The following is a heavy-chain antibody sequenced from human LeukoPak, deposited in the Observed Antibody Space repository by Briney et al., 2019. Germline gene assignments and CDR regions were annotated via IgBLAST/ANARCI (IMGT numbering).Heavy chain of an antibody. J-gene: IGHJ4*02. D-gene: IGHD2-8*01. V-gene: IGHV3-7*01. Sequence: GGSLRLSCGASGFTFSGYWMSWVRQAPGKGLEWVANIKPDGSDKYYVDSVKGRFTISRDNANNSLSLQMNTLRAEDTAVYYCAKTFRANFFDSWGPGTLVTVSS. CDR2: IKPDGSDK. CDR1: GFTFSGYW. CDR3: AKTFRANFFDS.